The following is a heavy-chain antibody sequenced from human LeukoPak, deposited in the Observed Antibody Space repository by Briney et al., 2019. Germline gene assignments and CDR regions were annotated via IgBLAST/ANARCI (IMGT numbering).Heavy chain of an antibody. CDR2: IYYSGST. J-gene: IGHJ6*03. V-gene: IGHV4-59*01. CDR3: ARGAPPGYYYDYYMDV. CDR1: GGSISSYY. Sequence: PSETLSLTCTVSGGSISSYYWSWIRQPPGKGLEWIGYIYYSGSTNYNPSLKSRVTMSVDTSKNQFSLRMSSVTAADTAVYYCARGAPPGYYYDYYMDVWGKGTTVTISS.